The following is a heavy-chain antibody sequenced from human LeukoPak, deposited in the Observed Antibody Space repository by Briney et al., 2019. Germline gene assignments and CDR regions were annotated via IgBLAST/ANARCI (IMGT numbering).Heavy chain of an antibody. Sequence: SETLSLTCTVSGGSISSSYWSWIRQPPGKGLEWIGYIYYTGSTYYNPSLRSRVTISVDTSKNQFSLKLSSVTAADTAMYYCARGSPSSYYYDSSGYYFGYWGQGTLVTVSS. CDR3: ARGSPSSYYYDSSGYYFGY. J-gene: IGHJ4*02. V-gene: IGHV4-59*08. CDR1: GGSISSSY. D-gene: IGHD3-22*01. CDR2: IYYTGST.